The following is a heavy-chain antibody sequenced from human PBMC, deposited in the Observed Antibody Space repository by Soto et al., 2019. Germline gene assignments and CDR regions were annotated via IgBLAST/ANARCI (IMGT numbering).Heavy chain of an antibody. CDR1: GYTFTGYY. CDR2: INPNSGST. Sequence: QVQLVQSGAEVKKPGASVKVSCKASGYTFTGYYLHWVRQAPGQGLEWMGWINPNSGSTNYAQKFQCWVTMTRDTSISTAYMELGRLRSDDTAVYYWARDLELRVCDYWGQGTLVTVSS. V-gene: IGHV1-2*04. J-gene: IGHJ4*02. CDR3: ARDLELRVCDY. D-gene: IGHD1-7*01.